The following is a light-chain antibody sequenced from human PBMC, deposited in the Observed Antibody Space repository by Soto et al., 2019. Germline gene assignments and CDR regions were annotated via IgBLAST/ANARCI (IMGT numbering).Light chain of an antibody. J-gene: IGKJ1*01. CDR2: GAS. CDR1: QSVSSN. CDR3: QQYNNWLRWT. Sequence: EIVMTQSPATLSVSPGERATLSCRASQSVSSNLAWYQQKPGQAPRLLIYGASTRATGIPARFSGSGSGTEFTLTISSLQSEDFAVYYCQQYNNWLRWTFGQGTTVEIK. V-gene: IGKV3-15*01.